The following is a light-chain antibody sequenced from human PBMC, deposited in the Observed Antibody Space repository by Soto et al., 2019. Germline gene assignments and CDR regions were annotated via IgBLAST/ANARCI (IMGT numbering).Light chain of an antibody. CDR1: SSDIGAYNY. Sequence: QSVLTQPASVSGSPGQSITISCTGTSSDIGAYNYVSWYQQHPGKAPKVIIFEVRNRPSGVSNRFSGSKSGNTASLTISGLQPEDEADYHCSSYTGGNTYWIFGGGTKLTVL. J-gene: IGLJ3*02. V-gene: IGLV2-14*01. CDR2: EVR. CDR3: SSYTGGNTYWI.